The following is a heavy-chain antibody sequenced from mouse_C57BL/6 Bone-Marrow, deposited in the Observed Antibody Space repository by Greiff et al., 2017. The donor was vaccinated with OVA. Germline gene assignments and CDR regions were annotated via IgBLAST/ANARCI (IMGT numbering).Heavy chain of an antibody. J-gene: IGHJ2*01. CDR1: GYTFTSYW. D-gene: IGHD2-10*02. V-gene: IGHV1-64*01. CDR3: ATSLGY. CDR2: IHPNSGST. Sequence: QVHVKQSGAELVKPGASVKLSCKASGYTFTSYWMHWVKQRPGQGLEWIGMIHPNSGSTNYNEKFKSKATLTVDKASSTAYMQLSSLTSEDSAVYYCATSLGYWGQGTTLTVSS.